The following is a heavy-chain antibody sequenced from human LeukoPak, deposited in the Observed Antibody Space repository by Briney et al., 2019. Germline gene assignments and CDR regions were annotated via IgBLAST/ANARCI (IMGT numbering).Heavy chain of an antibody. CDR1: GFTFSSYA. CDR2: ISYDGSNK. D-gene: IGHD3-16*02. V-gene: IGHV3-30*04. CDR3: ARDQSDYDYVWGSYRYGYNWFDP. J-gene: IGHJ5*02. Sequence: GGSLRLSCAASGFTFSSYAMHWVRQAPGKGLEWVAVISYDGSNKYYADSVKGRFTISRDNSKNTLYLQMNSLRAEDTAVYYCARDQSDYDYVWGSYRYGYNWFDPWGQGTLVTVSS.